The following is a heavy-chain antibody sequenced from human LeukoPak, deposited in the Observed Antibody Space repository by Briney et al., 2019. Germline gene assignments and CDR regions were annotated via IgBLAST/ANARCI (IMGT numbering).Heavy chain of an antibody. V-gene: IGHV4-59*02. D-gene: IGHD2/OR15-2a*01. J-gene: IGHJ4*02. CDR1: GASVSSSH. CDR3: WEGYFEPFAH. Sequence: SETLSLTCVVSGASVSSSHWKWIRQLPGKGLEWIGCLSYTGKTDYNPSLTSRVTISLGTSKNQVSLKLRSVTPADTSVYYCWEGYFEPFAHWGQGTLVTVSS. CDR2: LSYTGKT.